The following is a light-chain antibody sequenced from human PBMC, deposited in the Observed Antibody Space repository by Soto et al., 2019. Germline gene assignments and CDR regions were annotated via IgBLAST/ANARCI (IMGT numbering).Light chain of an antibody. J-gene: IGKJ1*01. CDR1: QSVTSSY. CDR3: QQYNNWPSWT. V-gene: IGKV3-15*01. CDR2: GAS. Sequence: EIVLTQSPGTLSLSPGERATLSCRASQSVTSSYLAWWQQKPGRAPRLLIPGASTRASDIPARFSGSGSGTEFTLTISSLQSEDFAVYYCQQYNNWPSWTFGQGTKVDIK.